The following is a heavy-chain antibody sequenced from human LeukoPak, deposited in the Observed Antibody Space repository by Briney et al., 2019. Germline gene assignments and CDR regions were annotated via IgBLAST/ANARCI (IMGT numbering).Heavy chain of an antibody. V-gene: IGHV3-20*04. CDR1: GFTFDDYG. CDR3: ARDRMVARGSVFDY. D-gene: IGHD2-8*01. CDR2: INWNGGST. Sequence: GGSLRLSCAASGFTFDDYGMSWVRHAPGKGLEWVSGINWNGGSTGYADSVKGRFTISRDNAKNSLCLQMNSLRAEDTALYYCARDRMVARGSVFDYWGQGTLVTVSS. J-gene: IGHJ4*02.